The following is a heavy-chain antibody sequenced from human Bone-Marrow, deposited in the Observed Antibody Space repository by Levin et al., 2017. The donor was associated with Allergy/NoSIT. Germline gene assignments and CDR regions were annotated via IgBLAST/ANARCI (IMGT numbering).Heavy chain of an antibody. V-gene: IGHV4-31*03. D-gene: IGHD4-23*01. CDR1: GGSISSGGFY. CDR3: ARDGAEYSRVSGKGYYYGMDV. CDR2: IYYSGNT. J-gene: IGHJ6*02. Sequence: SETLSLTCTVSGGSISSGGFYWTWIRQLPGKGLEWIGHIYYSGNTYYNPSLKSRISISVDTSKNQFSLKLRSVTAADTAVYYCARDGAEYSRVSGKGYYYGMDVWGQGTTVTVSS.